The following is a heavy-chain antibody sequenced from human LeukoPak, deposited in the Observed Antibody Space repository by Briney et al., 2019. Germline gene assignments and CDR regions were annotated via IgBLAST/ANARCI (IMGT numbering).Heavy chain of an antibody. J-gene: IGHJ4*02. Sequence: PSETLSLTCAVYGGSFSGYCWSWIRQPPGKGLEWIGEINHSGSTNYNPSLKSRVTISVDTSKNQFSLKLSSVTAADTAVYYCARGPPIAVAGKGGHFDYWGQGTLVTVSS. V-gene: IGHV4-34*01. CDR2: INHSGST. CDR3: ARGPPIAVAGKGGHFDY. D-gene: IGHD6-19*01. CDR1: GGSFSGYC.